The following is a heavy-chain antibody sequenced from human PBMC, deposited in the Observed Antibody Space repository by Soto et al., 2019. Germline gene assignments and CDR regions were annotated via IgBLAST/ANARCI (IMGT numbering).Heavy chain of an antibody. CDR2: IIPILGIA. V-gene: IGHV1-69*02. J-gene: IGHJ4*02. CDR3: ARSVVVVAAPFDY. CDR1: GGTFSSYT. Sequence: SVKVSFTASGGTFSSYTISWVRQAPGQGLEWMGRIIPILGIANYAQKFQGRVTITADKSTSTAYMELSSLRSEDTAVYYCARSVVVVAAPFDYWGQGTLVTVSS. D-gene: IGHD2-15*01.